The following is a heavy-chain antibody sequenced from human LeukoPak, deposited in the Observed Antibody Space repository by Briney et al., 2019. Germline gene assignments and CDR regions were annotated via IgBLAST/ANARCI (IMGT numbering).Heavy chain of an antibody. CDR2: IYASGSA. CDR3: ARGPAFDI. CDR1: GGSISGGYYY. Sequence: PSETLSLTCIVSGGSISGGYYYWSWVRQPAGKGLEWIGRIYASGSANSNPSLKSRVTISVDTSKNQFSLKLSSVTAADTAVYYCARGPAFDIWGQGTMVTVSS. V-gene: IGHV4-61*02. J-gene: IGHJ3*02.